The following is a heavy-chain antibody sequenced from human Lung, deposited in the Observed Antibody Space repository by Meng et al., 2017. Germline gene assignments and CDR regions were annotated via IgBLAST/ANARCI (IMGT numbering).Heavy chain of an antibody. V-gene: IGHV1-2*06. CDR1: GYTFTDNY. D-gene: IGHD5-12*01. CDR2: INPNSCGT. Sequence: QVHLVQSGAEGKKPGASVKVSCKASGYTFTDNYIHWVRQDPGQGLEWMGRINPNSCGTNYVQRFQGRVTMTRDTSFSKAYMELTRLRSDDTAIYYCARENVGDGGYDFDFWGRGTLVTVSS. J-gene: IGHJ4*02. CDR3: ARENVGDGGYDFDF.